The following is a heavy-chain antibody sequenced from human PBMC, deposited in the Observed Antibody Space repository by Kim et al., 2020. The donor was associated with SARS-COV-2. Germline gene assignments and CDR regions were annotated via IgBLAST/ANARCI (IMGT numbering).Heavy chain of an antibody. CDR1: GGSFSGYY. Sequence: SETLSLTCAVYGGSFSGYYWSWIRQPPGKGLEWIGEINHSGSTNYNPSLKSRVTISVDTSKNQFSLKLSSVTAADTAVYYCARMGPRYCSGGSCWYYYYGMDVWGQGTTVTVSS. CDR2: INHSGST. J-gene: IGHJ6*02. V-gene: IGHV4-34*01. D-gene: IGHD2-15*01. CDR3: ARMGPRYCSGGSCWYYYYGMDV.